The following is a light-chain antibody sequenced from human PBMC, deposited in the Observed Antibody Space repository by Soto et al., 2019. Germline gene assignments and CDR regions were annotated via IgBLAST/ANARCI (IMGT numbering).Light chain of an antibody. CDR2: DAS. Sequence: IFMTQSPATLSVSPGGRATLSCRASEDVSSKLAWYQQKPGLPPRLVIYDASTRATGIPGRFSGGGSGNDVTLTISGLQSEDFAIYYCLQYDTWPPGTFGQGTKVEI. CDR3: LQYDTWPPGT. CDR1: EDVSSK. J-gene: IGKJ1*01. V-gene: IGKV3-15*01.